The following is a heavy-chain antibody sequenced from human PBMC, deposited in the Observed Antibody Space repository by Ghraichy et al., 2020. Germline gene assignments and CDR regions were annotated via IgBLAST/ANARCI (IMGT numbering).Heavy chain of an antibody. CDR2: INGGGTST. CDR1: GFTFSNYW. V-gene: IGHV3-74*01. Sequence: GGSLRLSCAASGFTFSNYWMHWVRQAPGKGLVWVSRINGGGTSTNYADSVKGRFTISRDNAKNTLYLQMNSLRAEDTAVYYCAKVTGYHWFDYWGQGTLVIVSS. J-gene: IGHJ4*02. CDR3: AKVTGYHWFDY. D-gene: IGHD5-12*01.